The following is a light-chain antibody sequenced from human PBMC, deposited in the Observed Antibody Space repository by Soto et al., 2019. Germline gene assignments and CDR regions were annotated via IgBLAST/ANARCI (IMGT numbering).Light chain of an antibody. J-gene: IGKJ1*01. CDR3: QQYGSSPRT. V-gene: IGKV3-20*01. Sequence: IALTQSPGTLSLSPGERATLSCRASQSGSSSYLAWYQQKPGQAPRLLIYGPSSRATGIPDRFSGSGSGTDFTLTIGRLEPEDFAVYYCQQYGSSPRTFGQGTKVDIK. CDR2: GPS. CDR1: QSGSSSY.